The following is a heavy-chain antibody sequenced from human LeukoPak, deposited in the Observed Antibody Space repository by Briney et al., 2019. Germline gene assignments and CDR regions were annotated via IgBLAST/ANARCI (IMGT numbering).Heavy chain of an antibody. D-gene: IGHD1-1*01. CDR2: INHSGST. CDR1: GGSFRGYY. Sequence: SETLSLTCAVYGGSFRGYYWSWIREPPGKGLEWIGEINHSGSTNYNPSLKSRVTISVDTSKNQFSLKLSSVTAADTAVYYCARRKYNWNLRSDTPGRFDPWGQGTLVTVSS. J-gene: IGHJ5*02. CDR3: ARRKYNWNLRSDTPGRFDP. V-gene: IGHV4-34*01.